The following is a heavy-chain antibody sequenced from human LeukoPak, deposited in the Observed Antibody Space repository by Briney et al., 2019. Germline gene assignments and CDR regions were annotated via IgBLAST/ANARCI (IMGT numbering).Heavy chain of an antibody. D-gene: IGHD3-22*01. J-gene: IGHJ4*02. Sequence: ASVKVSCKASGYTFTNYGIIWVRQAPGQGLEWMGWISAYNANTNYPQKVQGRATLTTDTSTSTAYMELRSLTSDDTAVYYCARSHSGSLRAPFDYWGQGTLVTVSP. CDR3: ARSHSGSLRAPFDY. CDR1: GYTFTNYG. CDR2: ISAYNANT. V-gene: IGHV1-18*01.